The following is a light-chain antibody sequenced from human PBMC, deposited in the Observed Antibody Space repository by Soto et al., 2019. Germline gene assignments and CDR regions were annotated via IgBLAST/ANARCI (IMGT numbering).Light chain of an antibody. Sequence: EIVLTQSPATLSLSPGERATLSCRASQTVSSSLAWYQQKPGQAPRLLIYEASNRATGIPARFSGSGSGADFTLTISRLEPEDFAVYYCQQYGSSGTFGQGTKVEIK. V-gene: IGKV3-11*01. CDR3: QQYGSSGT. CDR1: QTVSSS. CDR2: EAS. J-gene: IGKJ1*01.